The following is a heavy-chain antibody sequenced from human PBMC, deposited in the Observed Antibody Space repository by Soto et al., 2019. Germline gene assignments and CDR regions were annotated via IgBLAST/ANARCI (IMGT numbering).Heavy chain of an antibody. D-gene: IGHD6-19*01. J-gene: IGHJ4*02. CDR3: AREPGIAVVDTF. V-gene: IGHV3-53*02. Sequence: EVQLVETGGGLIQPGGSLRLSCAASGFTVSSNYMSWVRQAPGKGLEWVSVIYSGGSTDYADSVKGRFTISRDNSKNRLYLQMNSLRAEDTAVYYCAREPGIAVVDTFCGQGPLVTVSS. CDR1: GFTVSSNY. CDR2: IYSGGST.